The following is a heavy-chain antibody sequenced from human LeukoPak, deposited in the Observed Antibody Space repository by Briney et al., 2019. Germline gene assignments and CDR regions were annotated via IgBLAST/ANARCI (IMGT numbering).Heavy chain of an antibody. D-gene: IGHD1/OR15-1a*01. CDR1: GGSISGYY. V-gene: IGHV4-59*08. Sequence: SEALSLTCTVSGGSISGYYWSWIRQPPGKRLEWIGYNYDTGATNYNPSLKSRFTISIDTSKNQFSLNLSSVTAADTAVYYCARLPLIATTRGGFDPWGQGTLVTVSS. J-gene: IGHJ5*02. CDR3: ARLPLIATTRGGFDP. CDR2: NYDTGAT.